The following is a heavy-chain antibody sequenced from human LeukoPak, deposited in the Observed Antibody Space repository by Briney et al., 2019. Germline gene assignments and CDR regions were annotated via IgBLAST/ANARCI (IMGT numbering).Heavy chain of an antibody. Sequence: GGSLRLSCAVSGFTFSSYAMSWVRQAPGKGLEWVSTITGSGGSTSYADSVKGRFTISRDNSKNTLYLQMNSLRAEDTAVYYCAEPEGGYYDIRPDWGQGTLVTVSS. V-gene: IGHV3-23*01. CDR2: ITGSGGST. CDR3: AEPEGGYYDIRPD. D-gene: IGHD3-22*01. CDR1: GFTFSSYA. J-gene: IGHJ4*02.